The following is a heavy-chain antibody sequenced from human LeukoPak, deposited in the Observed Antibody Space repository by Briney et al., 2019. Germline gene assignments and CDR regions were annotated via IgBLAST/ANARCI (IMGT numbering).Heavy chain of an antibody. Sequence: ASVKVSCKASGYTFTSYGISWVRQAPGKGLEWMGGFDPEDGETIYAQKFQGRVTMTEDTSTDTAYMELSSLRSEDTAVYYCATARPYSSSWPSYYFDYWGQGTLVTVSS. D-gene: IGHD6-13*01. CDR1: GYTFTSYG. J-gene: IGHJ4*02. CDR2: FDPEDGET. CDR3: ATARPYSSSWPSYYFDY. V-gene: IGHV1-24*01.